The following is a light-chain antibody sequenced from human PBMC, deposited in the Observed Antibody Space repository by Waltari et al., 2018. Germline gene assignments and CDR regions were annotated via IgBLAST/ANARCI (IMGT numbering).Light chain of an antibody. J-gene: IGKJ4*01. CDR1: QSVGRS. Sequence: EIVFTQSPATLSLSPGDRATNSCSASQSVGRSLSWYQQKPGQPPRPLIYDASTRATGTPARISGSGSGTDFTLTIGSLEPEDFAVYFCLQRSNWPPTFGGGTTVESK. V-gene: IGKV3-11*01. CDR2: DAS. CDR3: LQRSNWPPT.